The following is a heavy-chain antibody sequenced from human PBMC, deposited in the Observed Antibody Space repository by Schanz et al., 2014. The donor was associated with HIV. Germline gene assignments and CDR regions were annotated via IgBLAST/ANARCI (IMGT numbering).Heavy chain of an antibody. CDR2: IDGVGDNT. CDR1: GFSFSNFG. CDR3: AKPEYDSRGNSQSHFDY. J-gene: IGHJ4*02. V-gene: IGHV3-23*04. D-gene: IGHD3-22*01. Sequence: VQLVESGGGVVQPGRSLRLSCAASGFSFSNFGMHWVRQAPGKGLEWVSAIDGVGDNTYYADSVKGRFTISRDNSKNTVYPRMSGLRAEDTAVYYCAKPEYDSRGNSQSHFDYWGQGTLVTVSS.